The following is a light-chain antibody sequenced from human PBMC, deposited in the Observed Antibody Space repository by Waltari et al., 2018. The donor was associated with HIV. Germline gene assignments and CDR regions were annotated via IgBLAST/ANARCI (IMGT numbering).Light chain of an antibody. Sequence: QPILTQPPSASASRGASVTLTCTLSSGSHTSEVTGSHPRPGMRPHLLMRVYPRHFVMRVGNGGIVGSKGDGIPDRFSVLGSGLNRYLTIKNVQEEDESVYHCGADHGSGNKFVSVLFGGGTKLTVL. CDR2: VGNGGIVG. J-gene: IGLJ2*01. CDR3: GADHGSGNKFVSVL. CDR1: SGSHTSE. V-gene: IGLV9-49*02.